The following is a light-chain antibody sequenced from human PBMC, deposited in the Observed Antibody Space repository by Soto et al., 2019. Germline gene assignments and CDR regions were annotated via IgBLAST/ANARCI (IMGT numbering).Light chain of an antibody. CDR2: EVS. J-gene: IGLJ2*01. V-gene: IGLV2-14*01. CDR1: SRDVGGYNY. CDR3: SSYASSSALVV. Sequence: QYALTQPASVSGSPGQSITISCTGTSRDVGGYNYVSWYQQHPGKAPKLMISEVSNRPSGVSNRFSGSKSGNTASLTISGLQAEDEADYYCSSYASSSALVVFGGGTKLTVL.